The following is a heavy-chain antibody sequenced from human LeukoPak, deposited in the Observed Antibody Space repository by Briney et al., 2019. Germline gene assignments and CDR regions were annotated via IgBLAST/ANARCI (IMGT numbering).Heavy chain of an antibody. Sequence: SETLSLTCTVSGGSISISTYFWGWIRQPPGKGLEWIGTLYYSGSTYYNPSLKSRVTISVDTSKNQFFLKLSSVTAADTAVYYCARHGAASVQWFDPWGQGTLVTVSS. V-gene: IGHV4-39*01. CDR3: ARHGAASVQWFDP. J-gene: IGHJ5*02. D-gene: IGHD6-13*01. CDR1: GGSISISTYF. CDR2: LYYSGST.